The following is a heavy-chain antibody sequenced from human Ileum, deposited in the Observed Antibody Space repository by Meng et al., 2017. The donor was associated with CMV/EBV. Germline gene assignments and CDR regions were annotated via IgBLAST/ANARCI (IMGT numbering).Heavy chain of an antibody. J-gene: IGHJ4*02. D-gene: IGHD3-3*01. V-gene: IGHV2-5*01. Sequence: GFSLSTSGVGVGWIRQPPGKALEWLALIYWNDDKRYSPSLKSRLTITKDTSKNQVVLTMTNMDPVDTATYYCAHKITIFGVVIFDYWGQGTLVTVSS. CDR3: AHKITIFGVVIFDY. CDR1: GFSLSTSGVG. CDR2: IYWNDDK.